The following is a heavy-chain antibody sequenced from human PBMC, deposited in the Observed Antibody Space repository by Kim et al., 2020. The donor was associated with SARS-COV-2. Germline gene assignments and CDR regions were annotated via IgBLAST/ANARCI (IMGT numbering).Heavy chain of an antibody. D-gene: IGHD3-22*01. CDR1: GYTFTSYA. CDR2: FNAGNGNT. V-gene: IGHV1-3*01. CDR3: ARVRFYYDSSAPFSSAIAFDI. J-gene: IGHJ3*02. Sequence: ASVKVSCKASGYTFTSYAMHWVRQAPGQRLEWMGWFNAGNGNTKYSQKFQGRDTITRYTSASTAYMELSSLRSEDTAVYYCARVRFYYDSSAPFSSAIAFDIWGGGTMV.